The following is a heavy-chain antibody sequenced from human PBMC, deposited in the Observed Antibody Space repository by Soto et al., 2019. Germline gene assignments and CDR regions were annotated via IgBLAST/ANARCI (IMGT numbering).Heavy chain of an antibody. CDR2: IGTAGDT. D-gene: IGHD3-10*01. Sequence: GGSLRLSCAASGFTFSSYDMHWVRQATGKGLEWVSAIGTAGDTYYPGSVKGRFTISRENAKNSLYLQMNNLRAEDTAVYYCARVPVRATLGGYYYYGMDVWGQGTTVTVSS. V-gene: IGHV3-13*01. J-gene: IGHJ6*02. CDR1: GFTFSSYD. CDR3: ARVPVRATLGGYYYYGMDV.